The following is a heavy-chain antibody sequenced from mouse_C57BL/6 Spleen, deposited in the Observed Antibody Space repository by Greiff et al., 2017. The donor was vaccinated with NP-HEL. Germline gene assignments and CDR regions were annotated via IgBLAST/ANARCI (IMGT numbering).Heavy chain of an antibody. CDR2: ISSGSSTI. CDR3: ARSPAYYSNGYFDV. V-gene: IGHV5-17*01. D-gene: IGHD2-5*01. Sequence: DVHLVESGGGLVKPGGSLKLSCAASGFTFSDYGMHWVRQAPEKGLEWVAYISSGSSTIYYADTVKGRFTISRDNAKNTLFLQMTSLRSEDTAMYYCARSPAYYSNGYFDVWGTGTTVTVSS. J-gene: IGHJ1*03. CDR1: GFTFSDYG.